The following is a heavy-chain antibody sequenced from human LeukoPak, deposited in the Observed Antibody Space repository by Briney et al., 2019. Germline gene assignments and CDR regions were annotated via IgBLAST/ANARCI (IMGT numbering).Heavy chain of an antibody. D-gene: IGHD2-2*02. CDR1: GYSISSGYY. CDR2: IYHSGST. CDR3: ARDRYEIVVVPAAIAPNLAVRMCV. J-gene: IGHJ6*04. V-gene: IGHV4-38-2*02. Sequence: PSETLSLTCTVSGYSISSGYYWGWIRQPPGKGLEWIGSIYHSGSTYYNPSLKSRVTISVDTSKNQFSLKLSSVTAADTAVYYCARDRYEIVVVPAAIAPNLAVRMCVWGKGTTVTVSS.